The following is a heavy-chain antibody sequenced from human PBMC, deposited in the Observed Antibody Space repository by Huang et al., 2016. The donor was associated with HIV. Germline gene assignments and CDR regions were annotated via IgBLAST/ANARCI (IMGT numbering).Heavy chain of an antibody. Sequence: QVQLVQSGAEVEKPGASVNLSCKASGFNFLTYALHWVRQAPGQRLEWLVWVNGDGRTKYSQKFQGRVTITRDRSASTVYVDFKSLTYEDTAVYYCARDKEAGTPFFDPWGQGTLVTVSS. D-gene: IGHD6-19*01. CDR3: ARDKEAGTPFFDP. V-gene: IGHV1-3*01. J-gene: IGHJ5*02. CDR1: GFNFLTYA. CDR2: VNGDGRT.